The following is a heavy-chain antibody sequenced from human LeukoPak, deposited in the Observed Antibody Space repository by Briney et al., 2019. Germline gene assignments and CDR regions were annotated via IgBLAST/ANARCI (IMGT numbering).Heavy chain of an antibody. V-gene: IGHV3-30*02. D-gene: IGHD5-24*01. CDR2: IRYYGSNK. J-gene: IGHJ4*02. Sequence: GGSLTLSCAASGFTFSTYGMHWVRQAPGKGLEWVAFIRYYGSNKYYADSVKGRFTISRDNSKNTLYLQMNSLRAEDTAVYYCARLATHGDFWGQGTLVTVSS. CDR3: ARLATHGDF. CDR1: GFTFSTYG.